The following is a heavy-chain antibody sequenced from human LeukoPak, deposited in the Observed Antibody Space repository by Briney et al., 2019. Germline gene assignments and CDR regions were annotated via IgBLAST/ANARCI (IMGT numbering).Heavy chain of an antibody. J-gene: IGHJ4*02. CDR1: GDSVSSNGAS. CDR2: TYYRSQQWHS. V-gene: IGHV6-1*01. D-gene: IGHD3-3*01. Sequence: SQTLSLTCAISGDSVSSNGASWNWIRQSPSRGLEWLGRTYYRSQQWHSDYAPSVKGRITLNADTSKNQFSLQLNSMTPEDTAVYYCRRETDFGVVTNWGQGTLVTVSS. CDR3: RRETDFGVVTN.